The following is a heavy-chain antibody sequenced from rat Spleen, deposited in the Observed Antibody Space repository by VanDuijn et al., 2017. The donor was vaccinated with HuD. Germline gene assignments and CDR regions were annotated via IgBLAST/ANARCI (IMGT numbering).Heavy chain of an antibody. V-gene: IGHV5-25*01. J-gene: IGHJ4*01. Sequence: EVQLVESGGGLVQPGRSMKLSCAASGFTFSNYGMAWVRQAPKKGLEWVAYISYDGVTTYYRDSVKGRFTVSRDNAKSTLSLQMDSLRSEDTATYYCARHLIGHGVMDAWGQGTSVTVSS. CDR2: ISYDGVTT. CDR3: ARHLIGHGVMDA. CDR1: GFTFSNYG. D-gene: IGHD3-6*01.